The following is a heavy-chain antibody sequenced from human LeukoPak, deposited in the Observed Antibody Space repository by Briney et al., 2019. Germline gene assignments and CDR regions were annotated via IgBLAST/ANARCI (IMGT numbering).Heavy chain of an antibody. CDR3: ARVGGFTVAGSNFDY. D-gene: IGHD6-19*01. V-gene: IGHV1-69*04. J-gene: IGHJ4*02. Sequence: SVKVSCKASGFTFTSYDINWVRQAPGQGLEWMGRIIPILGIANYAQKFQGRVTITADKSTSTAYMELSSLRSEDTAVYYCARVGGFTVAGSNFDYWGQGTLVTVSS. CDR1: GFTFTSYD. CDR2: IIPILGIA.